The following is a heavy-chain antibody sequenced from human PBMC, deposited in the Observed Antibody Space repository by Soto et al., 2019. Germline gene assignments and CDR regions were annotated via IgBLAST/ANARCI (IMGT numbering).Heavy chain of an antibody. Sequence: SETLSLTCTVSGGSISSSSYYWGWIRQPPGKGLEWIGSIYYSGSTYYNPSLKSRVTISVDTSKNQFSLKLSSVTAADTAVYYCARQIRVWGSRNYYYMDVWGKGTTVTVSS. CDR1: GGSISSSSYY. CDR2: IYYSGST. D-gene: IGHD6-13*01. V-gene: IGHV4-39*01. CDR3: ARQIRVWGSRNYYYMDV. J-gene: IGHJ6*03.